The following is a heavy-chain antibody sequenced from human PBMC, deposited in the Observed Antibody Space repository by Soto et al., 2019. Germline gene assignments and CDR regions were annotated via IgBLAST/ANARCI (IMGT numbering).Heavy chain of an antibody. CDR3: ASKSIAVAGTVYYYYGMDV. CDR2: IIPILGIA. D-gene: IGHD6-19*01. CDR1: GGTFSSYT. V-gene: IGHV1-69*02. Sequence: QVQLVQSGAEVKKPGSSVKVSCKASGGTFSSYTISWVRQAPGQGLEWMGRIIPILGIANYAQKFQGRVTITADKXXSXAXXELSSLRSEDTAVYYCASKSIAVAGTVYYYYGMDVWGQGTTVTVSS. J-gene: IGHJ6*02.